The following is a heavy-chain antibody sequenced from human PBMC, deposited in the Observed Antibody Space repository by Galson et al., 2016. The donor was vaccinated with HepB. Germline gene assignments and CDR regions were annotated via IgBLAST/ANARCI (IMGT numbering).Heavy chain of an antibody. CDR3: ARGGRVLPGAFDALDV. J-gene: IGHJ3*01. D-gene: IGHD3-16*01. CDR2: IWYDGSKT. Sequence: SLRLSCAASGFIFSSHGMYWVRQAPGKGLEWVAMIWYDGSKTYYGDSVKGRSTISRDNSKNTLYLQMNSLRVEDTAMYYCARGGRVLPGAFDALDVWGQGTMVTVSS. V-gene: IGHV3-33*07. CDR1: GFIFSSHG.